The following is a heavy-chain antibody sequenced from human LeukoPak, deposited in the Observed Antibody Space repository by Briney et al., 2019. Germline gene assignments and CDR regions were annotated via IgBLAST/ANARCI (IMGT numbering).Heavy chain of an antibody. CDR3: TSLFSASGTFDS. D-gene: IGHD3-10*01. V-gene: IGHV4-34*01. Sequence: SETLSLSCTVHGASLSDYYWTWIRQSPEKGLEYVGAIDHRGSASYNPSLESRVTISLDTSKNQFSLNLASVTAADTAVYYCTSLFSASGTFDSWGQGTLVAVSS. J-gene: IGHJ4*02. CDR1: GASLSDYY. CDR2: IDHRGSA.